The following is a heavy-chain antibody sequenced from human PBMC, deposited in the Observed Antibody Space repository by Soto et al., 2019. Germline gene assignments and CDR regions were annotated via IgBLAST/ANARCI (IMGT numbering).Heavy chain of an antibody. V-gene: IGHV1-3*01. Sequence: GASVKVSCKASGYTFTSYAMHWVRQAPGQRLEWMGWINAGNGNTKYSQKFQGRVTITRDTSASTAYMELSSLRSEDTAVYYCARGDTAMVRFDYWGQGTFVTVYS. D-gene: IGHD5-18*01. CDR1: GYTFTSYA. J-gene: IGHJ4*02. CDR2: INAGNGNT. CDR3: ARGDTAMVRFDY.